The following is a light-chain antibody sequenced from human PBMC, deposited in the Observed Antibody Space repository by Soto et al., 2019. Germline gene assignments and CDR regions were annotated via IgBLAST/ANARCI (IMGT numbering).Light chain of an antibody. CDR3: QQANSFPIT. J-gene: IGKJ5*01. Sequence: DIQMTQSPPSVSASVGDRVTITCRASQGITNRLAWYQQKPGKAPKLLIYEASSLQSGVPSRISGSGSGTDFTLTISSLQPEDFATYYCQQANSFPITFGQGTRLEIK. CDR2: EAS. CDR1: QGITNR. V-gene: IGKV1D-12*01.